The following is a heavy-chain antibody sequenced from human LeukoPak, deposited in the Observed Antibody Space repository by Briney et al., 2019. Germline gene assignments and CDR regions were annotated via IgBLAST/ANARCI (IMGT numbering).Heavy chain of an antibody. D-gene: IGHD2-15*01. Sequence: SETLSLTCTVSGGSISNYYWSWIRQPPGKGLEWIGYIYYTGDTNHNPSLKSRVTISIDASKNQLSLTLHSVTAADTAVYYCARHPFATPFDYWGQGILVTVSS. J-gene: IGHJ4*02. V-gene: IGHV4-59*08. CDR2: IYYTGDT. CDR1: GGSISNYY. CDR3: ARHPFATPFDY.